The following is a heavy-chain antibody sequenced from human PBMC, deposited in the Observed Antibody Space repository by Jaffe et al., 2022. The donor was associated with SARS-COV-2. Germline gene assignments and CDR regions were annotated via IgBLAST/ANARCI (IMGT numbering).Heavy chain of an antibody. CDR1: GGSISSGSYY. CDR3: ARDWDSSSSVGYYYYYGMDV. CDR2: IYTSGST. V-gene: IGHV4-61*02. J-gene: IGHJ6*02. D-gene: IGHD6-6*01. Sequence: QVQLQESGPGLVKPSQTLSLTCTVSGGSISSGSYYWSWIRQPAGKGLEWIGRIYTSGSTNYNPSLKSRVTISVDTSKNQFSLKLSSVTAADTAVYYCARDWDSSSSVGYYYYYGMDVWGQGTTVTVSS.